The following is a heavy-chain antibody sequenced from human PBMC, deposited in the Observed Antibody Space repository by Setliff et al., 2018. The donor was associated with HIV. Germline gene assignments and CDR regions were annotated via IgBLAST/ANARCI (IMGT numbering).Heavy chain of an antibody. CDR3: ARVRGPTLREWWWDY. D-gene: IGHD2-15*01. V-gene: IGHV4-39*01. J-gene: IGHJ4*02. Sequence: PSETLSLTCAVSGGSMKISNYYWAWIRQPPGKGLEWIGSVYYGGDTYYNPSLKSRVTISVDTSNNQFSLKLNSVTAADTAVYYCARVRGPTLREWWWDYWGQGTLVTVSS. CDR1: GGSMKISNYY. CDR2: VYYGGDT.